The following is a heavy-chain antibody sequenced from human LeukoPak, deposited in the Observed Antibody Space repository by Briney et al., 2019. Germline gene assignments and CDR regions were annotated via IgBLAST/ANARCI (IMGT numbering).Heavy chain of an antibody. V-gene: IGHV3-23*01. CDR3: AKLWAMVQDLGGY. CDR1: GFTFSSYA. Sequence: PGGSLRLSCAASGFTFSSYAMSWVRQAPGKGLEWVSAISGSGGSTYYADSVKGRFTISRDNSKNTLYRQMNSLRAEDTAVYYCAKLWAMVQDLGGYWGQGTLVTVSS. J-gene: IGHJ4*02. D-gene: IGHD3-10*01. CDR2: ISGSGGST.